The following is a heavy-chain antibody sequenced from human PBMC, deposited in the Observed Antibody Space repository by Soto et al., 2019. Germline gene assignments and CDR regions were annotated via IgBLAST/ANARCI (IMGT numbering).Heavy chain of an antibody. CDR3: ARRGLSEYYYYGMDV. D-gene: IGHD1-26*01. V-gene: IGHV5-10-1*01. CDR2: IDPSDSNI. CDR1: GYSFTSYW. J-gene: IGHJ6*02. Sequence: PGESLKISCKGSGYSFTSYWISWVRQLPGKGLEWMGRIDPSDSNINYSPSFQGHVTIPTDTSISTAYLQWSSLKASDTAMYYCARRGLSEYYYYGMDVWGQGTTVTVSS.